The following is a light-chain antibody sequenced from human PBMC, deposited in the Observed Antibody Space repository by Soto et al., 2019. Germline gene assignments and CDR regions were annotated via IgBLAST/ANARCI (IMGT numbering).Light chain of an antibody. J-gene: IGKJ1*01. V-gene: IGKV3-15*01. CDR3: QQYKSWPWT. CDR2: GSS. CDR1: QSVSSN. Sequence: ILMTQSPATLSVSPGESVTLSCRASQSVSSNLAWHQQTPGQAPRRLIYGSSTRATGIPARFSGSGSGPEFTLTISSLKSEEFAAYYCQQYKSWPWTFGQGTKVDIK.